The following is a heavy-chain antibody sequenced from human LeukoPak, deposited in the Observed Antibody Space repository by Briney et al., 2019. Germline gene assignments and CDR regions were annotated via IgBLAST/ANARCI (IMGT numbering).Heavy chain of an antibody. D-gene: IGHD2-15*01. CDR2: ISYDGSNK. J-gene: IGHJ4*02. Sequence: GGSLRLSCAASGFTFSSYAMHWVRQAPGKGLEWVAVISYDGSNKYYADSVKGRFTISRDNAKNSLYLQMNSLRAEDTALYYCVKDRFRTYSHFDYWGQGTLVTVSS. V-gene: IGHV3-30-3*01. CDR3: VKDRFRTYSHFDY. CDR1: GFTFSSYA.